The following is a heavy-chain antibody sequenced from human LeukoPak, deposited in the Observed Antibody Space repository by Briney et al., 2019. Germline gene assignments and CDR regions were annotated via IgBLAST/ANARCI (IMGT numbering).Heavy chain of an antibody. CDR1: GGSFNDYD. CDR2: INESGAT. V-gene: IGHV4-34*01. Sequence: SETLSLTCSVYGGSFNDYDWSWVRQAPGRGLQWIGEINESGATNCDPSLKSRVTMPIDTSKSQFSLSLRSVTAADTAVYFCARYVPVKTGPTRASFDYWGQGILVSVSS. D-gene: IGHD1-1*01. CDR3: ARYVPVKTGPTRASFDY. J-gene: IGHJ4*02.